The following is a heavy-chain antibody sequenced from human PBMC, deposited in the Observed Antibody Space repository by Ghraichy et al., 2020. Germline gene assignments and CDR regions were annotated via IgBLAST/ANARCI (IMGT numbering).Heavy chain of an antibody. J-gene: IGHJ4*02. CDR1: GGSISNFY. V-gene: IGHV4-4*09. CDR3: ARSTVTPPRSPFDY. D-gene: IGHD4-17*01. CDR2: IYSSGST. Sequence: SETLSLTCTVSGGSISNFYWSWIRQPPGKGLEWIGHIYSSGSTNYNPSLRTRVTISVDTSKNQFSLKLYSVAAADTAVYYCARSTVTPPRSPFDYWGQGTLVTVSS.